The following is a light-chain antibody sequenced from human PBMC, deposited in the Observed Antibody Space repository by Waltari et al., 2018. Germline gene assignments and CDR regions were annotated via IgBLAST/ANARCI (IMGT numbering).Light chain of an antibody. CDR2: RDN. Sequence: SLLTPPPSPSGTPGQRIPITSSGSTSIIGSNFVSWYKQFPGTAPKLLIYRDNQRPSVVPDRLSASESGAAASLASCGLRSVDAADYACAVCDEVPVFGGGTKLTV. J-gene: IGLJ2*01. CDR1: TSIIGSNF. V-gene: IGLV1-47*01. CDR3: AVCDEVPV.